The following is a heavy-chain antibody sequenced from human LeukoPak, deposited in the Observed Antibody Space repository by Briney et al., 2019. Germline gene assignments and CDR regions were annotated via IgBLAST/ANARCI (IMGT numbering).Heavy chain of an antibody. CDR1: GYTFTDYY. V-gene: IGHV1-2*02. CDR3: ARDLYGGTSATFDY. CDR2: INPNSGGT. D-gene: IGHD4-23*01. Sequence: PGASVKVSCKASGYTFTDYYMHWVRQAPGQGLEWMGWINPNSGGTYYAQKFQGRVTMTSDTSISTAYMELSRLRSDNTAVYYCARDLYGGTSATFDYWGQGTLVTVSS. J-gene: IGHJ4*02.